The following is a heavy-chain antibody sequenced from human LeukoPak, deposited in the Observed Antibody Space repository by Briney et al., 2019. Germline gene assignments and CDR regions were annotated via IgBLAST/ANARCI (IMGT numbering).Heavy chain of an antibody. J-gene: IGHJ4*02. V-gene: IGHV3-53*01. D-gene: IGHD1-14*01. Sequence: GGSLRLSCAASGFTVITNDMTWVRQAPGKGLEWVSVLYSDGNTKYADSVQGRFTISRDNSKNTLYLEMNSLSPDDTAVYYCARGVEPLAANTLAYWGQGTLVSVSP. CDR1: GFTVITND. CDR2: LYSDGNT. CDR3: ARGVEPLAANTLAY.